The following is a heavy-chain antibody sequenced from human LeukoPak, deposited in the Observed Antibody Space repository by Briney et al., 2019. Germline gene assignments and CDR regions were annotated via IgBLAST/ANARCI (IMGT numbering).Heavy chain of an antibody. Sequence: ASVTVSCKASGYTFTDYYLHWVRQAPGQGLEWMGWINPNSGDTDYAQKFQGRVTMTRDMSTTTDYMELSSLRSEDTAVYYCARDNSVGDIAWWFDPWGQGTLVTVSS. CDR1: GYTFTDYY. V-gene: IGHV1-2*02. J-gene: IGHJ5*02. CDR3: ARDNSVGDIAWWFDP. D-gene: IGHD3-16*02. CDR2: INPNSGDT.